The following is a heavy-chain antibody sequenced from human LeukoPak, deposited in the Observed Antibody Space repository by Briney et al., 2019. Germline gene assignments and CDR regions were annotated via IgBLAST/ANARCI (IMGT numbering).Heavy chain of an antibody. V-gene: IGHV4-31*03. J-gene: IGHJ6*02. CDR2: IYYSGST. D-gene: IGHD3-22*01. CDR1: GGSISSGGYY. CDR3: ARSKTYYYDSSGFPSYYYGMDV. Sequence: SETLSLTCTVSGGSISSGGYYWSWIRQHPGKGLEWIGYIYYSGSTYYDPSLKSRVTISVDTSKNQFSLKLSSVTAADTAVYYCARSKTYYYDSSGFPSYYYGMDVWGQGTTVTVSS.